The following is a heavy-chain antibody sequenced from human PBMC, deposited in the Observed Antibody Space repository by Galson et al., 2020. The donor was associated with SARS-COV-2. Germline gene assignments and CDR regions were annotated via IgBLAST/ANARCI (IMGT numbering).Heavy chain of an antibody. V-gene: IGHV3-21*01. CDR2: IISSSSYI. CDR3: ASIAAAGPETYYYYGMDV. Sequence: GESLKISCAASGFTFSSYSMNWVRQAPGKGLEWVSSIISSSSYIYYADSVKGRFTISRDNAKNSLYLQMNSLRAEDTAVYYCASIAAAGPETYYYYGMDVWGQGTTVTVSS. D-gene: IGHD6-13*01. J-gene: IGHJ6*02. CDR1: GFTFSSYS.